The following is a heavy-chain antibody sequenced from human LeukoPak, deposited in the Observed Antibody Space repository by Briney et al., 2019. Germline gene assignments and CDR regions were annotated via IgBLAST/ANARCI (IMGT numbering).Heavy chain of an antibody. CDR2: IWSDGSNT. CDR1: GFIFRNYG. CDR3: AKDPLQYGSGSYYFDY. D-gene: IGHD3-10*01. Sequence: GRSLRLSCAAAGFIFRNYGMFWVRQAPGKGLEWVAVIWSDGSNTDYADSVKGRFTISRDSSKNTLYLQMNSLRAEDTAVYYCAKDPLQYGSGSYYFDYWGQGTLVTVSS. J-gene: IGHJ4*02. V-gene: IGHV3-33*06.